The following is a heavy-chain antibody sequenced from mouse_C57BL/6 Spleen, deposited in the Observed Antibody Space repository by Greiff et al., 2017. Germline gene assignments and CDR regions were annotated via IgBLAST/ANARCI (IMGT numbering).Heavy chain of an antibody. Sequence: VQLQQPGAELVKPGASVKLSCKASGYTFTSYWMHWVKQRPGQGLEWIGMIHPNSGSTNYNEKFKSKATLTVDKSSSTAYMQLSSLTSEDSAVYCCAQEIPGSSSAWFAYWGQGTLVTVSA. J-gene: IGHJ3*01. CDR3: AQEIPGSSSAWFAY. V-gene: IGHV1-64*01. D-gene: IGHD1-1*01. CDR2: IHPNSGST. CDR1: GYTFTSYW.